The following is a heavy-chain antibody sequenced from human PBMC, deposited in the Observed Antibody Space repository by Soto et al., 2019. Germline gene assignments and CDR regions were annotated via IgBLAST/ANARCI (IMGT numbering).Heavy chain of an antibody. Sequence: KPSETLSLTCTVSGGSISSYYWSWIRQPPGKGLEWIGYIYYSGSINYNPSLKSRVTISVDTSKNQFSLKLSSVTAADTAVYYCARTQGDYNKPYRYYYYYYMDVWGKGTTVPVSS. CDR1: GGSISSYY. J-gene: IGHJ6*03. D-gene: IGHD4-4*01. CDR3: ARTQGDYNKPYRYYYYYYMDV. CDR2: IYYSGSI. V-gene: IGHV4-59*01.